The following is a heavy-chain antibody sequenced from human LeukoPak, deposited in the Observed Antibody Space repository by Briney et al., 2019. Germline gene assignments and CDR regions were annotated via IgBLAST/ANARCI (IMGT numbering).Heavy chain of an antibody. V-gene: IGHV6-1*01. CDR3: ASSPHGLSSSLNFYWYFDL. CDR1: GDSVSSNSAA. Sequence: SQTLSLTCAISGDSVSSNSAAWNWTRQSPSRGLEWLGRTYYRSKWYNDYAVSVKSRITINPDTSKNQFSLQLNSVTPEDTAVYYCASSPHGLSSSLNFYWYFDLWGRGTLVTVSS. J-gene: IGHJ2*01. CDR2: TYYRSKWYN. D-gene: IGHD6-6*01.